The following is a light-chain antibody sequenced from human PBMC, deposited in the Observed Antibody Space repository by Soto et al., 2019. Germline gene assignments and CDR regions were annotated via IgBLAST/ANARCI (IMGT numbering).Light chain of an antibody. CDR3: QQYDNLPLT. V-gene: IGKV1-33*01. CDR1: QDISDY. Sequence: DIQMTQSPSSLSASVGDRVTIACQASQDISDYLNWYHQKPGKAPKLLIYDASNLKTGGPSRFSGSGSGTDFTFTISSLQPEDIGTYYCQQYDNLPLTFGGGTKVDIK. J-gene: IGKJ4*01. CDR2: DAS.